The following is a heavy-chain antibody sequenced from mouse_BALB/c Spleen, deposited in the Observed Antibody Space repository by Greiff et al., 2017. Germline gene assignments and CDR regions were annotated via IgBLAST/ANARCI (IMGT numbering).Heavy chain of an antibody. Sequence: EVQVVESGGDLVKPGGSLKLSCAASGFTFSSYGMSWVRQTPDKRLEWVATISSGGSYTYYPDSVKGRFTISRDNAKNTLYLQMSSLKSEDTAMYYCARQSSRGFAYWGQGTLVTVSA. CDR1: GFTFSSYG. CDR2: ISSGGSYT. CDR3: ARQSSRGFAY. V-gene: IGHV5-6*01. J-gene: IGHJ3*01.